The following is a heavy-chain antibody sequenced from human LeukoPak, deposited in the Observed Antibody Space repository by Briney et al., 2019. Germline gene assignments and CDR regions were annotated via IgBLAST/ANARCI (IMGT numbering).Heavy chain of an antibody. CDR2: IYPGDSDT. CDR1: GYSFTSHW. D-gene: IGHD3-10*01. V-gene: IGHV5-51*01. CDR3: ARHSRELLYDAFDI. Sequence: GESLEISCKGSGYSFTSHWIGWVRQMPGKGLEWMGIIYPGDSDTRYSPSFQGQVTISADKSISTAYLQWSSLKASDTAMYYCARHSRELLYDAFDIWGQGTMVTVSS. J-gene: IGHJ3*02.